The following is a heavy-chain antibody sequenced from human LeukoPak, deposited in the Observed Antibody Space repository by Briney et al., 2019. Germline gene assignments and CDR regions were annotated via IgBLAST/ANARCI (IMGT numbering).Heavy chain of an antibody. D-gene: IGHD6-6*01. V-gene: IGHV4-38-2*02. CDR2: IYRSGST. CDR3: ARDRKSARDY. CDR1: GYSINSGYY. J-gene: IGHJ4*02. Sequence: SETLSLTCTVSGYSINSGYYWVWIRQPPGKGLEWIGSIYRSGSTNYNPSLKSRVTISVDTSKNQFSLKLSSVTAADTAVFYCARDRKSARDYWGQGTLVTASS.